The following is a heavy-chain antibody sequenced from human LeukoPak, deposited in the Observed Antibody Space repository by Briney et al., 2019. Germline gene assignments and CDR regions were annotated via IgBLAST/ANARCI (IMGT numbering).Heavy chain of an antibody. CDR2: IYYSGST. J-gene: IGHJ3*02. V-gene: IGHV4-59*01. CDR1: GGSISSYY. D-gene: IGHD6-13*01. Sequence: SETLSLTCTVSGGSISSYYWSWIRQPPGKGLEWIGYIYYSGSTNYNPSLKSRVTISVDTSKNQFSLKLSSVTAADTAVYYCARVGLIAAAGTRAFDIWGQGTMVTVSS. CDR3: ARVGLIAAAGTRAFDI.